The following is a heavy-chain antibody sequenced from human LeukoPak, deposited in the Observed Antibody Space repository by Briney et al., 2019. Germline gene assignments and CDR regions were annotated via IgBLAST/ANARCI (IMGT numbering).Heavy chain of an antibody. V-gene: IGHV3-23*01. CDR2: ISRSGGSP. CDR3: AKDQGGSGAVFDD. Sequence: GGSLRLSCAASGFTFSSYAMSWVRQAPGKGLEWVSAISRSGGSPYYADSVKGRFTISRDNSKTTLYLQMNSLRAEDTAVYYCAKDQGGSGAVFDDWGQGTLVTVSS. D-gene: IGHD3-10*01. J-gene: IGHJ4*02. CDR1: GFTFSSYA.